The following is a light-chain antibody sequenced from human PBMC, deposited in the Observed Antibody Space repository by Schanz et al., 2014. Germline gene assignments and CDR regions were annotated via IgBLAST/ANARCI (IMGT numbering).Light chain of an antibody. Sequence: QSGLAQPASVSGSPGQSITISCSGTSSDVGGYNYVSWYQQHPGKAPKLMIYDVSDRPSGVSNRFSGSKSGNTASLTISGLQAEDEADYYCCSYAGTYTWVFGGGTQLTVL. J-gene: IGLJ3*02. CDR3: CSYAGTYTWV. CDR2: DVS. V-gene: IGLV2-14*01. CDR1: SSDVGGYNY.